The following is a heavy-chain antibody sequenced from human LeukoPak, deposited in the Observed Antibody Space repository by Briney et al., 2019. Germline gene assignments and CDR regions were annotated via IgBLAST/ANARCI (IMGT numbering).Heavy chain of an antibody. CDR2: INPNSGVT. D-gene: IGHD3-22*01. CDR3: ARGANYYDSSGPPGY. CDR1: GYTFTGYY. Sequence: ASVKVSCKASGYTFTGYYMHWVRQATGQGLEWMGWINPNSGVTEYAHKFQGRVTMTRDTSISTAHMDLSGLRSDDTAVYYCARGANYYDSSGPPGYWGQGALVTVSS. J-gene: IGHJ4*02. V-gene: IGHV1-2*02.